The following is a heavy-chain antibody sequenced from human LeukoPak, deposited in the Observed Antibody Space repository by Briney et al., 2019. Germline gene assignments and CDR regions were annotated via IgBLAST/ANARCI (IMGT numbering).Heavy chain of an antibody. Sequence: SATLSLTCTVSGYSISNGYYWGWLRQPPGKGLEGFGSIYHSGRTHYNPSLKSRVIISVDTSKNYFSLKLSSVTAADTAMYYCARDETYSDVWSGSAGGGKGNYLDYWGQGILVTVSS. V-gene: IGHV4-38-2*02. J-gene: IGHJ4*02. CDR2: IYHSGRT. D-gene: IGHD3-3*01. CDR3: ARDETYSDVWSGSAGGGKGNYLDY. CDR1: GYSISNGYY.